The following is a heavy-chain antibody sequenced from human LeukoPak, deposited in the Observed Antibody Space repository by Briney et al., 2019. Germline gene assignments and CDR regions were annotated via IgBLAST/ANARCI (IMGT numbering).Heavy chain of an antibody. J-gene: IGHJ4*02. Sequence: PSETLSLTCTVSGGSISSYYWSWIRQPAGKGLEWIGRIYTSGSTNYNPSLKSRVTMSVDTSKNQFSLKLSSVTAADTAVYYCARVTYYYDSSGPGYFDYWGQGTLVTVSS. CDR3: ARVTYYYDSSGPGYFDY. D-gene: IGHD3-22*01. CDR2: IYTSGST. CDR1: GGSISSYY. V-gene: IGHV4-4*07.